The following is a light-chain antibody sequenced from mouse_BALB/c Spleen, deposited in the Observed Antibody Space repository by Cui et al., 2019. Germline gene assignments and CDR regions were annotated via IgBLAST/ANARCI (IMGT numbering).Light chain of an antibody. J-gene: IGKJ2*01. V-gene: IGKV14-111*01. Sequence: DITMTQSPSSMYASLGERVTITCKASQDINSYLSWFQQKPGKSPKTLIYRANRLVDGVPSRFSGSGSGQDYSLTISSLEYEDMGIYYCLQYDEFPYTFGGGTKLEIK. CDR1: QDINSY. CDR2: RAN. CDR3: LQYDEFPYT.